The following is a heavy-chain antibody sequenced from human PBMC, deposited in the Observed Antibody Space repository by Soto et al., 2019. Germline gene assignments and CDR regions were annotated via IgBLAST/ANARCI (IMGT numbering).Heavy chain of an antibody. CDR3: ARGASASPFQKLVLDP. Sequence: GASVKVSCKASGYTFTGYYMHWVRQAPGQGLEWMGWINPNSGGTNYAQKFQGWVTMTRDTSISTAYMELSRLRSDDTAVYYCARGASASPFQKLVLDPWGQGTLVTVSS. D-gene: IGHD2-8*02. CDR1: GYTFTGYY. J-gene: IGHJ5*02. CDR2: INPNSGGT. V-gene: IGHV1-2*04.